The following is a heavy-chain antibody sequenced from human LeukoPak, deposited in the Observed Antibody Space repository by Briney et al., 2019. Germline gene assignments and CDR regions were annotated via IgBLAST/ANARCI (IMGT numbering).Heavy chain of an antibody. CDR1: GLTFRSFW. CDR3: AREGDGRFFDY. CDR2: INQDGSEK. J-gene: IGHJ4*02. Sequence: GGSLRLSCAVSGLTFRSFWMSWVRQAPGEGLEWVANINQDGSEKYFVDSVKGRFTISRDNSKNSLHLQMNTLRAEDTAVYYCAREGDGRFFDYWGQGTLVTVSS. D-gene: IGHD5-24*01. V-gene: IGHV3-7*01.